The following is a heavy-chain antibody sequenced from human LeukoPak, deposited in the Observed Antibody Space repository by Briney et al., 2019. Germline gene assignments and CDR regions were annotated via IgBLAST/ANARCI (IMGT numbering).Heavy chain of an antibody. CDR3: ARAGPNDILTGYYYHFDY. V-gene: IGHV1-18*01. CDR1: GYTFTSYG. Sequence: ASVKVSCKASGYTFTSYGISWVRQAPGKGLEWMGWISANNGNTNYAQKLQGRVTMTTDTSTSTAYMELRSLRSDDTAVYYCARAGPNDILTGYYYHFDYWGQGTLVTVSS. J-gene: IGHJ4*02. D-gene: IGHD3-9*01. CDR2: ISANNGNT.